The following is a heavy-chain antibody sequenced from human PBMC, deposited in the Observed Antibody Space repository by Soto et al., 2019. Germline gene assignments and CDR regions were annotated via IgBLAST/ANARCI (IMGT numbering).Heavy chain of an antibody. Sequence: SETLSLTCTVSGGSISSYYWSWIRQPPGKGLEWIGYIYHSGSTNYNPSPKSRVTISVDTSKNQFSLKLSFVTAADTAVYYCARVHGYSSSWSNYHYYGMDVWGQGTTVTVSS. CDR3: ARVHGYSSSWSNYHYYGMDV. CDR1: GGSISSYY. V-gene: IGHV4-59*01. J-gene: IGHJ6*02. CDR2: IYHSGST. D-gene: IGHD6-13*01.